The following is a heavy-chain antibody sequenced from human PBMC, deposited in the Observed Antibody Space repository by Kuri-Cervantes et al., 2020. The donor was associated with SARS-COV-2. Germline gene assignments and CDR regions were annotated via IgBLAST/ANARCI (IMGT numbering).Heavy chain of an antibody. V-gene: IGHV3-20*04. Sequence: GGSLRLSCAASGFTFSNAWMSWVRQAPGKGLEWVSGINWNGVRTGYTDSVKGRFTISRDNAKNSLYLQMNSLGAEDTAFYYCARAGTSGSYLGYWGQGTLVTVSS. CDR3: ARAGTSGSYLGY. D-gene: IGHD1-26*01. J-gene: IGHJ4*02. CDR1: GFTFSNAW. CDR2: INWNGVRT.